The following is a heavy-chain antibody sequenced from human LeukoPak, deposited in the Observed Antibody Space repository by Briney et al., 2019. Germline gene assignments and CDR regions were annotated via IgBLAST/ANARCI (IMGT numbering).Heavy chain of an antibody. CDR3: ARLALQEVGTSQTYYLDY. Sequence: AETLSLTCTVSGGSISSYYWSWVRQPAGKGLEWIGYIYSSGSTNYNPSLKSRVTIAVDTSKHQFSLKLSSVTAADTAVYYCARLALQEVGTSQTYYLDYWGQGTLVTVSS. V-gene: IGHV4-59*01. CDR2: IYSSGST. D-gene: IGHD1-26*01. CDR1: GGSISSYY. J-gene: IGHJ4*02.